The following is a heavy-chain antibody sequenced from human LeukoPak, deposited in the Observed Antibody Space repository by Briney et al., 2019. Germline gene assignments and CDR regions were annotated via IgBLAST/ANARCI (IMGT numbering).Heavy chain of an antibody. D-gene: IGHD2/OR15-2a*01. Sequence: GGSLRLSCAASGFTFSNAWMSWVRQVPGKGLEWVSRINSDGSSTAYADSVKGRFTISRDNAKTMLYLQMNSLRADDTAMYYCARAIGLDFDFWGQGTLVTVSS. V-gene: IGHV3-74*01. CDR1: GFTFSNAW. CDR3: ARAIGLDFDF. J-gene: IGHJ4*02. CDR2: INSDGSST.